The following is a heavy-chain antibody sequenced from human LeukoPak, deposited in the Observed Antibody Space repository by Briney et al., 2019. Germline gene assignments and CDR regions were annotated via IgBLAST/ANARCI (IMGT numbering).Heavy chain of an antibody. CDR3: ARRHWGPIDY. J-gene: IGHJ4*02. CDR2: IYYSGST. Sequence: SETLSLTCTVSGGSISSYYWSWIRQPPGKGLEWIGYIYYSGSTNYNPSLKSRVAISVDTSKNQCSLKLSSVTAADTAVYYCARRHWGPIDYWGQGTLVTVSS. CDR1: GGSISSYY. D-gene: IGHD7-27*01. V-gene: IGHV4-59*08.